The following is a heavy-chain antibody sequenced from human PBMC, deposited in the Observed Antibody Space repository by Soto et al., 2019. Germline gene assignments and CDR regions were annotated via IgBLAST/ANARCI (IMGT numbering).Heavy chain of an antibody. CDR3: ARYPTGWYHPRSFDY. CDR2: LSSDTTTT. D-gene: IGHD6-19*01. CDR1: GFIFNDYS. Sequence: QVRLVESGGGLVKSGGSLRLSCVASGFIFNDYSMSWIRQAPGKGLEWVSYLSSDTTTTYYADSVKGRFTVSRDNAKNSLYLQMNSLRAEDTAVYYCARYPTGWYHPRSFDYWGPGTLVAVSS. J-gene: IGHJ4*02. V-gene: IGHV3-11*01.